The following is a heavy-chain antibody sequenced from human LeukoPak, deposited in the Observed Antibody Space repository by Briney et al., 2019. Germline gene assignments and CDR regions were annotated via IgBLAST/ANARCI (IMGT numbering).Heavy chain of an antibody. Sequence: GGSLRLSCAASGFTFDDYGMSWVRQAPGKGLEWVSGINWNGGSTGYADSVKGRFTISRDNAKNSLYLQMNSLRAEDTALYYCARRYYDFWSGCFQEGAFDIWGQGTMVTVSS. CDR2: INWNGGST. J-gene: IGHJ3*02. D-gene: IGHD3-3*01. CDR1: GFTFDDYG. V-gene: IGHV3-20*04. CDR3: ARRYYDFWSGCFQEGAFDI.